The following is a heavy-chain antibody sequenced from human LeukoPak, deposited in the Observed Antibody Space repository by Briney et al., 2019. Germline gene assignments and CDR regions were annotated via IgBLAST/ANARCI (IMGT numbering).Heavy chain of an antibody. V-gene: IGHV3-30*18. CDR1: GFTFSSYG. Sequence: GGSLRLSCAASGFTFSSYGMHWVRQAPGKGLEWVAVISYDGSNKYYADSVKGRFTISRDNPKNTLYLQMNSLRAEDTAVYYCAKDYYDSSGGFDYWGQGTLVTVSS. CDR2: ISYDGSNK. CDR3: AKDYYDSSGGFDY. J-gene: IGHJ4*02. D-gene: IGHD3-22*01.